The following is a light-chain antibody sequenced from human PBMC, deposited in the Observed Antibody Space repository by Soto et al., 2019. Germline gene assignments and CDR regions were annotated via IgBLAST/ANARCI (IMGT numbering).Light chain of an antibody. CDR3: QQYATSRT. V-gene: IGKV3-20*01. J-gene: IGKJ1*01. CDR2: GAS. Sequence: EIVLTQSPGTLSLSPGERATLSCRASQSVGSSYLAWYQQKPGQAPRLLIYGASHRATGISARFSGSGSGTDFTLTISRLEPEDFAVYYCQQYATSRTFGQGTTVELK. CDR1: QSVGSSY.